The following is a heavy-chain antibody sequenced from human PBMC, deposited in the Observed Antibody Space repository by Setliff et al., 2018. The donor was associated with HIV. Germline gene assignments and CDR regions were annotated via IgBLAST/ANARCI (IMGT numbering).Heavy chain of an antibody. Sequence: KTSETLSLTCAVSGGSISSNWWSWVRQSPGKGLEWIGYIYASGSIIYNPSLKSRVTMSVDTSQNQVSLDLDSVTAADTAVYYCARKEVIGPRRLYYYLDLRGRGTLVTVSS. V-gene: IGHV4-59*01. CDR1: GGSISSNW. CDR3: ARKEVIGPRRLYYYLDL. CDR2: IYASGSI. D-gene: IGHD6-6*01. J-gene: IGHJ2*01.